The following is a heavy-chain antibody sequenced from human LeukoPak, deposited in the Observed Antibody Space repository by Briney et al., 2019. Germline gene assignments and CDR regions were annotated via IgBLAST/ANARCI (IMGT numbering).Heavy chain of an antibody. D-gene: IGHD4-17*01. J-gene: IGHJ4*02. V-gene: IGHV3-53*01. CDR3: ARDASYGDYAFDY. CDR2: IYSGGST. Sequence: GGSLRLSCAASGFAVSSNYMSWVRQAPGKGLEWVSVIYSGGSTYYADSVKGRFTISRDNSKNTLYLQMNSLRAEDTAVYYCARDASYGDYAFDYWGQGTLVTVSS. CDR1: GFAVSSNY.